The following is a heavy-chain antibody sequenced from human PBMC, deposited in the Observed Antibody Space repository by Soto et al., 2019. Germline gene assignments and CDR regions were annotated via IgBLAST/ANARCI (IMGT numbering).Heavy chain of an antibody. D-gene: IGHD3-10*01. CDR1: GFTFSSYA. Sequence: EVQLLESGGGLVQPGGSLRLSCAASGFTFSSYAMSWVRQAPGKGLEWVSAISGSGGSTYYADSVKGRFTISRDNSKNTLYLQMNSLRAEDTAVYYCAKVMVRGVITVLFSACDIWGQGTMVTVSS. V-gene: IGHV3-23*01. CDR2: ISGSGGST. CDR3: AKVMVRGVITVLFSACDI. J-gene: IGHJ3*02.